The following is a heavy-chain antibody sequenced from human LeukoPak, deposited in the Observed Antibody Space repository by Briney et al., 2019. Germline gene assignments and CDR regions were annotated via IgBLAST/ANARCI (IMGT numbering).Heavy chain of an antibody. CDR1: GGFISSYY. CDR3: ARSGSGYLRYYFDY. V-gene: IGHV4-39*07. Sequence: PSETLSLTCIVSGGFISSYYWSWIRQPPGKGLEWIGSIYSSGSTYYNPSLKSRVTISVDTSKNQFSLKLSSVTAADTAVYYCARSGSGYLRYYFDYWGQGTLVTVSS. CDR2: IYSSGST. J-gene: IGHJ4*02. D-gene: IGHD5-12*01.